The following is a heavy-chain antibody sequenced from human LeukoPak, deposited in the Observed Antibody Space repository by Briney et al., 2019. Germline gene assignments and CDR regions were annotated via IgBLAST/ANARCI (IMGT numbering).Heavy chain of an antibody. CDR2: IKQDGSEK. Sequence: PGGSLRLSCAASGFTFSSYLMSWVRQAPGKGLEWVANIKQDGSEKYYVDSVKGRFTISRDNAKNSLYLQMNSLRAEDTAVYYCARGQWLALGYMDVWGKGTTVTVSS. D-gene: IGHD6-19*01. CDR3: ARGQWLALGYMDV. J-gene: IGHJ6*03. V-gene: IGHV3-7*01. CDR1: GFTFSSYL.